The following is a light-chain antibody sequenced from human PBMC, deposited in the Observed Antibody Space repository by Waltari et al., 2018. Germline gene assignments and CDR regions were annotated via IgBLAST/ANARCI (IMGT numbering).Light chain of an antibody. Sequence: DIVMTQTTLSLYVTPGESASISCRSSKSLLHSNGKTYLYWYLQKPGQPPRLLIYRASNRFSGVSDRFSGSGSGTDFTLKISRVEAEDVGVYYCMQALQSLTFGGGTKVEIK. CDR1: KSLLHSNGKTY. J-gene: IGKJ4*01. CDR2: RAS. V-gene: IGKV2-29*02. CDR3: MQALQSLT.